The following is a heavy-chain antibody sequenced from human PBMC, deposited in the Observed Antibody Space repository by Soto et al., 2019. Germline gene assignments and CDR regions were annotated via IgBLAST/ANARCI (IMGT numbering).Heavy chain of an antibody. CDR1: GGSIISSNW. CDR2: IYYSGNT. D-gene: IGHD6-19*01. CDR3: ARQSIAVAGLRIRDAFDI. V-gene: IGHV4-4*02. Sequence: SETLSLTCAVSGGSIISSNWWSWVRQPPGKGLEWIGEIYYSGNTNANPSLKSRVTLSLDKSKNHFSLMLSSVTAADTAVYYCARQSIAVAGLRIRDAFDIWGQGTMVTVSS. J-gene: IGHJ3*02.